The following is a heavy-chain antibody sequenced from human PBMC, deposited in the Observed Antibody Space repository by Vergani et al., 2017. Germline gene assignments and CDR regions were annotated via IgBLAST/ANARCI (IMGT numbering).Heavy chain of an antibody. CDR1: GFTFGSYS. CDR2: ISSSGNYV. CDR3: ARDQGSGTNRHHYGLDV. J-gene: IGHJ6*02. D-gene: IGHD3-10*01. Sequence: EEHLVVSGGGLVKPGGSLRLSCVASGFTFGSYSVNWVRQAPGRGLEWVSSISSSGNYVYYAASVKGRFSISRDNAKNLLSLQMNSLRADDTAVYYCARDQGSGTNRHHYGLDVWGQGTTVTVSS. V-gene: IGHV3-21*06.